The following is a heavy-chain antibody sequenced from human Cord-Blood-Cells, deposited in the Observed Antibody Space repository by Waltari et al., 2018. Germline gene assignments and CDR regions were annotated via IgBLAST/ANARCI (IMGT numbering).Heavy chain of an antibody. J-gene: IGHJ4*02. CDR1: GGSFSGYY. CDR3: ARAAMVRGVIN. V-gene: IGHV4-34*01. Sequence: QVQLQQWGAGLLKPSETLSLTCAVYGGSFSGYYWSWIRQPPGKGLEWIGEINNSGSTKYTPSLRSRVTISVDTSKNQFSLKLSSVTAADTAVYYCARAAMVRGVINWGQGTLVTVSS. CDR2: INNSGST. D-gene: IGHD3-10*01.